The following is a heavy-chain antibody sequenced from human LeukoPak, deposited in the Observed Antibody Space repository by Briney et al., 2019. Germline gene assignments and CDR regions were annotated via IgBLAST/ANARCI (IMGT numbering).Heavy chain of an antibody. D-gene: IGHD3-16*01. Sequence: GGSLRLSCAASGFTFSSYGMHWVRQAPGKGLEWVAFIRYDGSNKYYADSVKGRFTISRDNSKNTLYLQMNSLRAEDTAVYYCARGTNSLHDYWGQGTLVTVSS. J-gene: IGHJ4*02. CDR2: IRYDGSNK. CDR1: GFTFSSYG. CDR3: ARGTNSLHDY. V-gene: IGHV3-30*02.